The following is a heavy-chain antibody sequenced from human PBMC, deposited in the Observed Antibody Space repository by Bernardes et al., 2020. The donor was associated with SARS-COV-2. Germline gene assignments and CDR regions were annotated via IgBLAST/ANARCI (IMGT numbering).Heavy chain of an antibody. Sequence: SETLSLTCTVSGGSMSYYYWTWIRQPPGKGLEWIGYIYDSGNTNYNPSLKSRVAMSTDTSRNQFSLKLNSVTATDTAVYYCARAVRQYLGNDAFDIWGQGTMVSVSS. J-gene: IGHJ3*02. CDR1: GGSMSYYY. CDR2: IYDSGNT. D-gene: IGHD2-2*01. V-gene: IGHV4-59*01. CDR3: ARAVRQYLGNDAFDI.